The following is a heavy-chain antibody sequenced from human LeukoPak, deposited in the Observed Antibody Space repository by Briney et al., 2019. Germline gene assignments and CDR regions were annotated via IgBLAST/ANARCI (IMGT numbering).Heavy chain of an antibody. CDR2: ISGSGGSI. D-gene: IGHD6-19*01. Sequence: EPGGSLRLSCAASGFSFASYAMSWVRQAPGKGLEWVSGISGSGGSIYYADSVKGRFAISRDNSKSTLYLQMNSLRAEDTAMYYCAKAVTGTEIIDYWGQGTLVTVSS. CDR1: GFSFASYA. V-gene: IGHV3-23*01. J-gene: IGHJ4*02. CDR3: AKAVTGTEIIDY.